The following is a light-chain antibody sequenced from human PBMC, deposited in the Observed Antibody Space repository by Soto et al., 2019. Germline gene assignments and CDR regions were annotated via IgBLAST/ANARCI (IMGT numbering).Light chain of an antibody. CDR2: KAS. CDR3: QQYESFPRT. V-gene: IGKV1-5*03. CDR1: QSINNW. J-gene: IGKJ1*01. Sequence: DIQMTESPSTLSASVGDRVTITCRASQSINNWLAWYQQKPGMAPKLFIFKASTLESGVPSRFSGSGSGTEFTLSISSLQPDDFATYFCQQYESFPRTFGQGTKVEIK.